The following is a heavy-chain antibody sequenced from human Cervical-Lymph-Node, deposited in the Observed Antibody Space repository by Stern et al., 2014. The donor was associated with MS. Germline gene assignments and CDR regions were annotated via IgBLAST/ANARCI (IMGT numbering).Heavy chain of an antibody. CDR1: GFSLSNSG. CDR2: MSFVGGNK. J-gene: IGHJ6*02. Sequence: VQLVESGGGVFQPGRSLTLSCAASGFSLSNSGMHWVRQAPGKGLEWVAVMSFVGGNKKYGDSVKGRFSISRDMANNTLFLQMNSLRPEDTAVYYCMGVGDAMHVWGQGTTVIVSS. CDR3: MGVGDAMHV. V-gene: IGHV3-30*03.